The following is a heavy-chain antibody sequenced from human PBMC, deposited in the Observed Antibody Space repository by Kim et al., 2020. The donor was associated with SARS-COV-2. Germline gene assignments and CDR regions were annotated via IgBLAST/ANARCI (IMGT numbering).Heavy chain of an antibody. CDR3: AKAMGLDIIRQLVKGHYYYGMDD. Sequence: GGSLRLSCAASGFTFSSYAMSWVRQAPGKGLEWVSVIYSGGSSTYYADSVKGRFTISRDNSKNTLYLQMNSLRAEDTAVYYCAKAMGLDIIRQLVKGHYYYGMDDWGQGTTVTVSS. J-gene: IGHJ6*02. CDR2: IYSGGSST. D-gene: IGHD6-6*01. V-gene: IGHV3-23*03. CDR1: GFTFSSYA.